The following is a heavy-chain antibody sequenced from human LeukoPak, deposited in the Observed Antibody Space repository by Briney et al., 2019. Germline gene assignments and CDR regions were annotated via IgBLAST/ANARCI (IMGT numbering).Heavy chain of an antibody. V-gene: IGHV4-61*02. D-gene: IGHD3-22*01. Sequence: PSETLSLTRTVSGGSISSGSYYWSWIRQPAGKGLEWIGRIYTSGSTNYNPSLKSRVTISVDTSKNQFSLKLSSVTAADTAVYYCARDPSWEYYDSSGYYYVWGQGTLVTVSS. CDR3: ARDPSWEYYDSSGYYYV. CDR2: IYTSGST. CDR1: GGSISSGSYY. J-gene: IGHJ4*02.